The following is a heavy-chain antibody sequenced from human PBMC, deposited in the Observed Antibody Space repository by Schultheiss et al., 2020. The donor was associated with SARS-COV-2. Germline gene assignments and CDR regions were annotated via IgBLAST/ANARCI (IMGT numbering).Heavy chain of an antibody. CDR3: AKDRNIEGVAEGLMDV. V-gene: IGHV4-31*03. Sequence: SETLSLTCTVSGGSISSGGYYWSWIRQPPGKGLEWIGYIYYSGSTYYNPSLKSRVTISVDTSKNQFSLKLSSVTAADTAVYYCAKDRNIEGVAEGLMDVWGQGTTVTVSS. CDR2: IYYSGST. D-gene: IGHD1-26*01. J-gene: IGHJ6*02. CDR1: GGSISSGGYY.